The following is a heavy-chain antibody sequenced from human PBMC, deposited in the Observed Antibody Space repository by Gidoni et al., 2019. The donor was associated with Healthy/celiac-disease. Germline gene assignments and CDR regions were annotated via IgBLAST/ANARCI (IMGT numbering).Heavy chain of an antibody. CDR3: ARDRSIAARRYYFDY. V-gene: IGHV4-34*01. CDR1: GGSFSGYY. J-gene: IGHJ4*02. CDR2: INHSGST. Sequence: QVQLQQWGAGLLKPSETLSLTCAVHGGSFSGYYWSWIRQPPGKGLEWIGEINHSGSTNYNPSLKSRVTISVDTSKNQFSLKLSSVTAADTAVYYCARDRSIAARRYYFDYWGQGTLVTVSS. D-gene: IGHD6-6*01.